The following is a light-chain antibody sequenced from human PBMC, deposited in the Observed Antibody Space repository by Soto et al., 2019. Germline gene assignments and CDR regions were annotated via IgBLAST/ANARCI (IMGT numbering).Light chain of an antibody. J-gene: IGLJ2*01. CDR1: SSNIGAGYD. Sequence: QSVLTQPPSVSGAPGQRVTISCTGSSSNIGAGYDVPWYQQLPGTAPKLLIYGNSTRPAGDPDRFPGSKSGTSASLTITGLHAEDEADYYCQPYDSSLSHNVVLGGGNKLTVL. CDR3: QPYDSSLSHNVV. V-gene: IGLV1-40*01. CDR2: GNS.